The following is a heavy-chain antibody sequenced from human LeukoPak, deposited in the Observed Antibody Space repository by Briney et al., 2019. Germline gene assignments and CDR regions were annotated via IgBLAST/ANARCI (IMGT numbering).Heavy chain of an antibody. D-gene: IGHD2-2*01. V-gene: IGHV3-74*01. Sequence: PGGSLRLSXAASGFTFSSYWMHWVRQAPGKGLVWVSRINSDGSSTSYADSVKGRFTISRDNAKNTLYLQMNSLRAEDTAVYYCARESYASWYYYYYMDVWGKGTTVTVSS. CDR2: INSDGSST. CDR3: ARESYASWYYYYYMDV. CDR1: GFTFSSYW. J-gene: IGHJ6*03.